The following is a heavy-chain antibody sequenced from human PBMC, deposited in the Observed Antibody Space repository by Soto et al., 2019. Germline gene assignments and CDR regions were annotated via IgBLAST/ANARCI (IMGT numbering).Heavy chain of an antibody. Sequence: ASVKVSCKASGYTFTSYYMHWVRQAPGQGLERMGIINPSGGSTSYAQKFQGRVTMTRDTSTSTVYMELSRLRSEDTAVYYCARDKSLSVVVVPAAPSNWFDPWGQGTLVTVSS. D-gene: IGHD2-2*01. J-gene: IGHJ5*02. CDR3: ARDKSLSVVVVPAAPSNWFDP. V-gene: IGHV1-46*03. CDR1: GYTFTSYY. CDR2: INPSGGST.